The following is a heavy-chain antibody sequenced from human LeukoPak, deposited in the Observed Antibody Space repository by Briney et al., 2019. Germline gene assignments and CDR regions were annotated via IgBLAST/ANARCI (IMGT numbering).Heavy chain of an antibody. CDR1: GGSISNYY. Sequence: SETLSLTCTVSGGSISNYYWTWIRQPAGKRLEWIGRIYISGSTNYSPSLKSRVTMSVGTSKNQFSLKLSSVTAADTAVYYCARGYGSSWGRPTFDIWGQGTVVTVSS. CDR2: IYISGST. J-gene: IGHJ3*02. D-gene: IGHD6-6*01. V-gene: IGHV4-4*07. CDR3: ARGYGSSWGRPTFDI.